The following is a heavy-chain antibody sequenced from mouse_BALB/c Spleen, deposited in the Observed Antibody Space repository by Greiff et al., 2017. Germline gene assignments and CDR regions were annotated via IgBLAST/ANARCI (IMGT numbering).Heavy chain of an antibody. J-gene: IGHJ2*01. Sequence: QVQLQQSGAELMKPGASVKISCKATGYTFSSYWIEWVKQRPGHGLEWIGEILPGSGSTNYNEKFKGKATFTADTSSNTAYMQLSSLTSEDSAVYYCARSGGSILFDYWGQGTTLTVSS. CDR2: ILPGSGST. V-gene: IGHV1-9*01. CDR1: GYTFSSYW. CDR3: ARSGGSILFDY. D-gene: IGHD1-1*01.